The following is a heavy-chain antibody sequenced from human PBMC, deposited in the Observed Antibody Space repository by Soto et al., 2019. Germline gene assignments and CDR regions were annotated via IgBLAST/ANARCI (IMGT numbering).Heavy chain of an antibody. D-gene: IGHD3-3*01. J-gene: IGHJ5*02. CDR3: AGTYYDFWSGVKSKGEENWFEP. CDR1: YGSSGSYY. V-gene: IGHV4-59*01. Sequence: TLSLTCSFAYGSSGSYYLSLIRKTPFKVLELVGYIYYSGSTDYNPSLKSRVTISVDTSKNQFSLKLSSMTAADTAVYYCAGTYYDFWSGVKSKGEENWFEPWGQGTPVASPQ. CDR2: IYYSGST.